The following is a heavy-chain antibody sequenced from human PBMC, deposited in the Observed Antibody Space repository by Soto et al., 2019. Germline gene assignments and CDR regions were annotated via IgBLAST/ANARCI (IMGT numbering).Heavy chain of an antibody. CDR1: GGSFSGYY. V-gene: IGHV4-34*01. Sequence: NPSETLSLTCAVYGGSFSGYYWSWIRQPPGKGLEWIGEINHSGSTNYNPSLKSRVTISVDTSKNQFSLKLSSVTAADTAVYYCARAGLRYYYGSGSYYNWFDPWGQGTLVTVSS. D-gene: IGHD3-10*01. CDR2: INHSGST. CDR3: ARAGLRYYYGSGSYYNWFDP. J-gene: IGHJ5*02.